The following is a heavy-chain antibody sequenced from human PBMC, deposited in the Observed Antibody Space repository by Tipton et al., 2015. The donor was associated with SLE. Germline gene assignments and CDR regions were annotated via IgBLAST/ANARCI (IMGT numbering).Heavy chain of an antibody. CDR1: GGSISSYY. J-gene: IGHJ6*03. V-gene: IGHV4-59*01. CDR3: ARAGAGYYYYYYMDV. CDR2: IYYSGRT. Sequence: TLSLTRTVSGGSISSYYWSWIRQPPGKGLEWIGYIYYSGRTNYNPSLKSRVTISVDTSKNQFSLKLSSVTAADTAVYYCARAGAGYYYYYYMDVWGKGTTVTVSS.